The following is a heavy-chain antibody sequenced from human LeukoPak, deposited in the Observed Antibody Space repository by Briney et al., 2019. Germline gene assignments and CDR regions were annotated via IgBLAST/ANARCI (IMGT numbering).Heavy chain of an antibody. V-gene: IGHV1-8*01. D-gene: IGHD3-9*01. CDR3: ARVYRGYLDWRYFVY. CDR1: GYTFTSYD. CDR2: MNPNSGNT. Sequence: ASVKVSCKASGYTFTSYDINWVRQATGHGLEWMGWMNPNSGNTAYAQKFQGRVTMTRNTSISTAYMELSSLRSEDTAVYYCARVYRGYLDWRYFVYCVQGTLVTVCS. J-gene: IGHJ4*02.